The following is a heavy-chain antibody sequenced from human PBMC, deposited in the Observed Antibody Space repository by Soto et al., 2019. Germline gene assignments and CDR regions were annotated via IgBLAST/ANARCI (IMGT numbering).Heavy chain of an antibody. Sequence: GASVKVSCKASGYTFTSYGISWVRQAPGQGLERMGWISAYNGNTNYAQKLQGRVTMTTDTSTSTAYMELRSLRSDDTAVYYCARDLVDIVATPFYYYYGMDVWGQGTTVTVSS. CDR1: GYTFTSYG. J-gene: IGHJ6*02. D-gene: IGHD5-12*01. V-gene: IGHV1-18*01. CDR2: ISAYNGNT. CDR3: ARDLVDIVATPFYYYYGMDV.